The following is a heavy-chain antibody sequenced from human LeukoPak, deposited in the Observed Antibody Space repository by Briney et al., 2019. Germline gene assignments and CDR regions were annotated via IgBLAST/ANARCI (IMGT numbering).Heavy chain of an antibody. Sequence: SETLSLTCTLSGGYISGFSWAWVRQSPGKDLEWIATLHSNGNTYSNPSLKSRVTMSVDTSKNQSSLNLRSVTATDTAVYYCARNPTGYPNWFDAWGQGTLVTVSS. CDR1: GGYISGFS. CDR2: LHSNGNT. V-gene: IGHV4-59*04. CDR3: ARNPTGYPNWFDA. J-gene: IGHJ5*02. D-gene: IGHD6-25*01.